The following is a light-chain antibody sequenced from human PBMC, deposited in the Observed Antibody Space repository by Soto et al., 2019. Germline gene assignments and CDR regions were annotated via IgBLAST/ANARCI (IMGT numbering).Light chain of an antibody. Sequence: DIKMTQSPSSLSASVGDRVTITCRASQGISNYLAWYQQKPGKVPKLLIYAASTLQSGVPSRFSGSGSETEFPLPISSLPPEDVATYYCQKYSSAPWTFGQGTKVDIK. CDR2: AAS. CDR1: QGISNY. J-gene: IGKJ1*01. CDR3: QKYSSAPWT. V-gene: IGKV1-27*01.